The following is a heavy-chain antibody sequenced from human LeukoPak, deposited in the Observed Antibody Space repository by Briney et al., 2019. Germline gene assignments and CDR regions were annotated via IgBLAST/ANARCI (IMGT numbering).Heavy chain of an antibody. D-gene: IGHD3-10*01. V-gene: IGHV4-31*03. CDR2: IYHSGTT. J-gene: IGHJ4*02. Sequence: SETLSLTCTVSSGSISSYDYYWTWIRQHPGKGLEWIGYIYHSGTTYYNPSLKSRVTISVDTSKNQFSLKLSSVTAADTAVYYCARGGPRVYYYGSGSYYNSLFDYWGQGTLVTVSS. CDR3: ARGGPRVYYYGSGSYYNSLFDY. CDR1: SGSISSYDYY.